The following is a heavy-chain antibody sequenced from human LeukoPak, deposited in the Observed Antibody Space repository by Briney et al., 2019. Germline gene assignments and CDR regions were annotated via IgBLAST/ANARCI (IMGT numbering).Heavy chain of an antibody. J-gene: IGHJ1*01. CDR2: IKSDGSST. V-gene: IGHV3-74*01. CDR3: ARGIEVAGTGYFQH. CDR1: GFTFSSYW. D-gene: IGHD6-19*01. Sequence: GESLRLSCAASGFTFSSYWMHWVRQAPGKGLVWVARIKSDGSSTTYADSVKGRFTISRDNAKNTVYLQMNSLRAEDTAVYYCARGIEVAGTGYFQHWGQGTLVTVSS.